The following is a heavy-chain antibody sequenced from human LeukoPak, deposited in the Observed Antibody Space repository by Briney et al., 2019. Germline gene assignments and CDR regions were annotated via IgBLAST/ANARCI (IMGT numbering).Heavy chain of an antibody. CDR2: IDPSDSYT. CDR1: GYTFTSYW. Sequence: GESLKISCKGSGYTFTSYWITWVRQMPGKGLEWMGRIDPSDSYTNYSPSFQGHVTISADKSINTAYLQWSSLRASDTAMYFCARQKSPIISTATVDYWGRGTLVTVSS. V-gene: IGHV5-10-1*01. CDR3: ARQKSPIISTATVDY. J-gene: IGHJ4*02. D-gene: IGHD2-15*01.